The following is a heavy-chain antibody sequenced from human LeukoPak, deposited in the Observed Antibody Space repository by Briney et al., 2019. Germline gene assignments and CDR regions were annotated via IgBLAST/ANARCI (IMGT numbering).Heavy chain of an antibody. V-gene: IGHV4-34*01. CDR1: GGSFSGYY. J-gene: IGHJ5*02. D-gene: IGHD6-13*01. Sequence: TSETLSLTCAVYGGSFSGYYWSWIRQPPGKGLEWIGEINHSGSTNYNPSLKSRVTISVDTSKNQFSLKLGSVTAADTAVHYCARGLLGSSSWHGDWFDPWGQGTLVTVSS. CDR2: INHSGST. CDR3: ARGLLGSSSWHGDWFDP.